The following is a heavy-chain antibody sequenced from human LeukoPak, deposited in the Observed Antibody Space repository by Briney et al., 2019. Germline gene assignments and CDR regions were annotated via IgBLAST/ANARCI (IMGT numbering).Heavy chain of an antibody. CDR1: GYTFTSYG. V-gene: IGHV1-18*04. J-gene: IGHJ5*02. Sequence: GASVKVSCKASGYTFTSYGISWVRQAPGQGLEWMGWISAYNGNTIYVQKLQGRVTMTTDTSTSTAYMELRSLRSDDTAVYYCARGGPARTREPFDPWGQGTLVTVSS. D-gene: IGHD1-14*01. CDR3: ARGGPARTREPFDP. CDR2: ISAYNGNT.